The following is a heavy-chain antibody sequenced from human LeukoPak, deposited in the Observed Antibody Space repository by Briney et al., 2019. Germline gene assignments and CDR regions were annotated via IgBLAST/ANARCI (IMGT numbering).Heavy chain of an antibody. CDR2: ISAYNGNT. CDR1: GYTFTSYG. J-gene: IGHJ4*02. CDR3: AREAATIFGVVSRDY. D-gene: IGHD3-3*01. V-gene: IGHV1-18*01. Sequence: ASVKVSCKASGYTFTSYGISWVRQAPGQGLEWMGWISAYNGNTKNAQKLQGRVTMTIDTSTSTAYMDLRSLRSDDTAVYYCAREAATIFGVVSRDYWGQGTLVIVSS.